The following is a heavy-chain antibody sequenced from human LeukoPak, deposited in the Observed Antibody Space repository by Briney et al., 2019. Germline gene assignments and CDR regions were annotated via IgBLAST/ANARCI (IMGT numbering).Heavy chain of an antibody. CDR2: ISSSGSTI. CDR1: GFTFSDYY. D-gene: IGHD3-3*01. V-gene: IGHV3-11*01. J-gene: IGHJ4*02. Sequence: GGSLRLSCAASGFTFSDYYMSWIRQAPGKGLEWVSYISSSGSTIYYAGSVKGRFTISRDNAKNSLYLQMNSLRAEDTAVYYCARPDYDFWSGPEIDYWGQGTLVTVSS. CDR3: ARPDYDFWSGPEIDY.